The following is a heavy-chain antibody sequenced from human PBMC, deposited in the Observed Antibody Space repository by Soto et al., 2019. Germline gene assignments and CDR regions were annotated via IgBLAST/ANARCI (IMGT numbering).Heavy chain of an antibody. Sequence: KTSETLSLTCAVYGGSFSVYYWSWIRHPPGKGLEWIGEINHSGSTNYNPSLKSRVTISVDTSKNQFSLKLSSVTAADTAVYYCARVRSRWQQLVRWFDPWGQGTLVTVSS. CDR1: GGSFSVYY. CDR2: INHSGST. CDR3: ARVRSRWQQLVRWFDP. V-gene: IGHV4-34*01. D-gene: IGHD6-13*01. J-gene: IGHJ5*02.